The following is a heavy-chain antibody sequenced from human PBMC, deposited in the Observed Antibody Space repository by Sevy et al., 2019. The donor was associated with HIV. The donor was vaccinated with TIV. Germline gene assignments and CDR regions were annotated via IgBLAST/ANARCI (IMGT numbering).Heavy chain of an antibody. Sequence: GGSLRLSCAASGFTFSEAWMSWVRQAPGKGLEWVGRIKSKTDATTRDFAAPVRGRFSISRDDSANTVYLVMNNLKPEDTGVYYCAAGTGTSDFDYWGQGTLVTVSS. CDR2: IKSKTDATTR. CDR3: AAGTGTSDFDY. J-gene: IGHJ4*02. CDR1: GFTFSEAW. V-gene: IGHV3-15*01. D-gene: IGHD1-7*01.